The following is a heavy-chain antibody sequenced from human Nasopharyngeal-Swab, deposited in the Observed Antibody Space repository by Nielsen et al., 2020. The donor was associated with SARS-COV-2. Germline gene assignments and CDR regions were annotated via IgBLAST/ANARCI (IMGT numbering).Heavy chain of an antibody. CDR3: ARSSDTAMVSRYYYYGMDV. D-gene: IGHD5-18*01. CDR2: IYPGDSDT. V-gene: IGHV5-51*01. Sequence: GESLKISCKGSGYSFTSYWIGWVRQMPGKGLEWMGIIYPGDSDTRYSPSFQGQVTISADKSISTAYLQWSSLKASDTATYYCARSSDTAMVSRYYYYGMDVWGQGTTVTVSS. CDR1: GYSFTSYW. J-gene: IGHJ6*02.